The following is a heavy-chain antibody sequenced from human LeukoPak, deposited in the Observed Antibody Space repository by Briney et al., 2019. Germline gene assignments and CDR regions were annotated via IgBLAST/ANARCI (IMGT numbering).Heavy chain of an antibody. V-gene: IGHV3-13*01. Sequence: GGSLRLSCAASGFTFSSYDMHWVRQAIGKGLEWVSAIGTVDDTYYPGSVKGRFTISRDNSKNTLYLQVNGLRIEDTAVYYCAKDTISGGWGNAFDIWGQGTMVTVSS. CDR3: AKDTISGGWGNAFDI. D-gene: IGHD3-16*01. CDR2: IGTVDDT. J-gene: IGHJ3*02. CDR1: GFTFSSYD.